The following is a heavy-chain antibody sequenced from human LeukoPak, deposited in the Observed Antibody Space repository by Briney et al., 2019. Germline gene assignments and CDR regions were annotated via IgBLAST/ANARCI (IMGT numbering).Heavy chain of an antibody. CDR3: ARGGLSSGWYG. CDR1: GGSISSYY. CDR2: SFFSGST. Sequence: SETLSLTCTVSGGSISSYYWSWIRQPPGKGLEWIGYSFFSGSTNYNPSLKSRVTISLDTSKNQFSLRLNSVTAADTAVYYCARGGLSSGWYGWGQGTLVTVPS. J-gene: IGHJ4*02. D-gene: IGHD6-19*01. V-gene: IGHV4-59*01.